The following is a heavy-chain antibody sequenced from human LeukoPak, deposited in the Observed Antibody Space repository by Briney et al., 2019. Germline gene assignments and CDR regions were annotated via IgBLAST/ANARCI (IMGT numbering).Heavy chain of an antibody. Sequence: GGSLRLSCAASGFTFSSYAMSWVRQAPGKGLEWVSTFSGSGGNTYYAYSVKGRFTISRDNSKNTLYLQMNSLRAEDTAVYYCAKESDGENFDYWGQGTLVTVSS. CDR1: GFTFSSYA. CDR2: FSGSGGNT. CDR3: AKESDGENFDY. D-gene: IGHD3-10*01. J-gene: IGHJ4*02. V-gene: IGHV3-23*01.